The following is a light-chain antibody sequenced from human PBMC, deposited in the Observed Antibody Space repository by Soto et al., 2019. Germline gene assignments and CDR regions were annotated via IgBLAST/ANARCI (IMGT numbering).Light chain of an antibody. CDR1: QSISSW. CDR3: QQYNGYSWT. Sequence: DIQMTQSPSTLSASVGDRVTITCGASQSISSWLAWYQQKPGKAPKLLIYDASSLESGVPSRFSGSGSGTEFTLTISSLQPDDFATYYCQQYNGYSWTFGQGTKVDIK. V-gene: IGKV1-5*01. CDR2: DAS. J-gene: IGKJ1*01.